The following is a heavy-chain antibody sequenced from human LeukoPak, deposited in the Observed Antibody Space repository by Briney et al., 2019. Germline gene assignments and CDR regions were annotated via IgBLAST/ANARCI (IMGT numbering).Heavy chain of an antibody. V-gene: IGHV1-69*04. D-gene: IGHD2-15*01. CDR2: IIPILGIA. Sequence: GVSVKVSCKASGGTFSSYAISWVRQAPGQGLEWMGRIIPILGIASYAQKFQGRVTMTEDTSTDTAYMELSSLRSEDTAVYYCATFCSGGSCYHDYWGQGTLVTVSS. CDR1: GGTFSSYA. CDR3: ATFCSGGSCYHDY. J-gene: IGHJ4*02.